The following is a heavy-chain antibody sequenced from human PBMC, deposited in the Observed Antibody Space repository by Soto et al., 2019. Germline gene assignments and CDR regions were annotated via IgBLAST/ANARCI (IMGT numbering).Heavy chain of an antibody. D-gene: IGHD2-15*01. V-gene: IGHV4-59*08. CDR3: GKVLVGATGHTDSDS. J-gene: IGHJ4*02. CDR1: GGSISSYY. CDR2: IYYSGST. Sequence: SETLSLTCTVPGGSISSYYWSWIRQPPGKGLEWIGYIYYSGSTNYNPSLKSRVTISVDTSKNQFSLKLTSVTAADTALYYCGKVLVGATGHTDSDSWGPGTLVTVSS.